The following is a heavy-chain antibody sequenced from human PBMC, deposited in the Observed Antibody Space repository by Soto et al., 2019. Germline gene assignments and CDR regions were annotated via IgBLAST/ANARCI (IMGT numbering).Heavy chain of an antibody. CDR2: ISGSGGST. CDR1: GFTFISYA. D-gene: IGHD3-22*01. V-gene: IGHV3-23*01. Sequence: GGSLRVSCASSGFTFISYAMSWVRQAPGKGLEWVSAISGSGGSTYYADSVEGRFTLSRDNSKTPLYLQINSLRAEDTALYYCAKDGGPRITMIAVVIPEHYFDHLGQGTRGTVSS. J-gene: IGHJ4*02. CDR3: AKDGGPRITMIAVVIPEHYFDH.